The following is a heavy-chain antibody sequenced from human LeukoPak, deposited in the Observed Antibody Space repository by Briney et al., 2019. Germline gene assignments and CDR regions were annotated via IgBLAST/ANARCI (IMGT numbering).Heavy chain of an antibody. J-gene: IGHJ4*02. CDR1: GYTFTSYY. CDR3: ARDLGYSYGHHSYYFDY. V-gene: IGHV1-46*01. Sequence: ASVKVSCKASGYTFTSYYIHWVRQAPGQGLEWMGIINPSGGSTNYAQDFQGRATMTRDTSTSTVYMELSSLRSEDTAVYYCARDLGYSYGHHSYYFDYWGQGTLVTVSS. D-gene: IGHD5-18*01. CDR2: INPSGGST.